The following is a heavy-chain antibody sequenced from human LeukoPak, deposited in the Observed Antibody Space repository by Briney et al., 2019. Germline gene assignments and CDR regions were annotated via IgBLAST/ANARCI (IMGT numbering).Heavy chain of an antibody. V-gene: IGHV1-69*04. D-gene: IGHD1-26*01. Sequence: SAKVSCKASGGTFSSYAISWVRQAPGQGLEWMGRIIPILGIANYAQKFQGRVTITADKSTSTAYMELSSLRSEDTAVYYCARAPFSERRVGATDQVDYWGQGTLVTVSS. J-gene: IGHJ4*02. CDR1: GGTFSSYA. CDR3: ARAPFSERRVGATDQVDY. CDR2: IIPILGIA.